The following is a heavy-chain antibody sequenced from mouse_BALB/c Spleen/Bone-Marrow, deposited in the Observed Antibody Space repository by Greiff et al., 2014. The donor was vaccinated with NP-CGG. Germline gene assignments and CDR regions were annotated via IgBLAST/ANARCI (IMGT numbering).Heavy chain of an antibody. V-gene: IGHV1S81*02. Sequence: QVHVKQSGAELVKPGASVKLSCKASGYTFTSYWMHWVKQRPGQGLEWIGEINPSNGRTNYNEEFKSKATLTVDKSSSTAYMQLSSLTSEDSAVYYCARRTTTVVATDYWGQGTTLTVSS. CDR3: ARRTTTVVATDY. CDR2: INPSNGRT. J-gene: IGHJ2*01. D-gene: IGHD1-1*01. CDR1: GYTFTSYW.